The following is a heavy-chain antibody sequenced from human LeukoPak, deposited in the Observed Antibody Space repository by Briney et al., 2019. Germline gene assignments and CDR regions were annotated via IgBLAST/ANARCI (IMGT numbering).Heavy chain of an antibody. D-gene: IGHD3-10*01. J-gene: IGHJ4*02. Sequence: PGGSVRLSCAASGFTFSNAWMSWVRQAPGKGLEWVGRIKSKTDGGTTDYAAPVKGRFTISRDNAKNSLYLQMNSLRAEDTAVYYCARGRSTRITMDRVLIRTYYFDYWGRGTLVTVSS. CDR3: ARGRSTRITMDRVLIRTYYFDY. V-gene: IGHV3-15*01. CDR1: GFTFSNAW. CDR2: IKSKTDGGTT.